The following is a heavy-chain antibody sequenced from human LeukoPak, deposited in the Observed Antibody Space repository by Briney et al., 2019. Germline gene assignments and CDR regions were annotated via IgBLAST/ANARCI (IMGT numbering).Heavy chain of an antibody. J-gene: IGHJ4*02. D-gene: IGHD2-21*02. Sequence: SQTLSLTCTVSGASISSGTYYWSWIRQHPGKGPEWIGYIHYTGSTYYNPSLESRVTMSVYRSENQFSLNLSAVSAADTAVYYCAREGLGTAMEYWGQGKLAFVSS. V-gene: IGHV4-31*03. CDR3: AREGLGTAMEY. CDR1: GASISSGTYY. CDR2: IHYTGST.